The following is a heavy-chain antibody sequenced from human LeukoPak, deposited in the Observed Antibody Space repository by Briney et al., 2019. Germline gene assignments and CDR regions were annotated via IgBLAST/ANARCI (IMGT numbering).Heavy chain of an antibody. D-gene: IGHD5-18*01. CDR3: ARDQDTAMVTFDY. V-gene: IGHV3-21*01. J-gene: IGHJ4*02. CDR2: ISSSSSYI. Sequence: PGGSLTLSCAASGFTFSSYSMNCVRHAPGRGLEWVSSISSSSSYIYYADSVKGRFTISRDNAKNSLYLQMNSLRAEDTAVYYCARDQDTAMVTFDYWGQGTLVTVSS. CDR1: GFTFSSYS.